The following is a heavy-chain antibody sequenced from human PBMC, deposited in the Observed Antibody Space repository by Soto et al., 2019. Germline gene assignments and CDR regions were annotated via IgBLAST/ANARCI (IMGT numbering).Heavy chain of an antibody. CDR3: AAVPVLRFLKWLPAYFDY. Sequence: SVEVSCKASGFIFPSSAVQWLRQARGQRLEWIGWLVVGSGNTHYAQHFQERVTLTRDMSTGTAYMELSSLRSEDTAVYYCAAVPVLRFLKWLPAYFDYWGQGALVTASS. CDR1: GFIFPSSA. V-gene: IGHV1-58*01. D-gene: IGHD3-3*01. CDR2: LVVGSGNT. J-gene: IGHJ4*02.